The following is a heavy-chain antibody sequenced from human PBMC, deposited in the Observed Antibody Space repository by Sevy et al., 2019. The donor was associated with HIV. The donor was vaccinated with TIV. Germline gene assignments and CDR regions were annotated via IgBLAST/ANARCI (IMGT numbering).Heavy chain of an antibody. CDR1: GYTFTSYG. Sequence: ASVKVSCKASGYTFTSYGISWVRQAPGQGLEWMGWISACNGNTNYAQKLQGRVTMTTDTSTSTAYMELRSLRSDDTAVYYCAREYYDIEAFDIWGQGTMVTVSS. CDR3: AREYYDIEAFDI. V-gene: IGHV1-18*01. J-gene: IGHJ3*02. CDR2: ISACNGNT. D-gene: IGHD3-9*01.